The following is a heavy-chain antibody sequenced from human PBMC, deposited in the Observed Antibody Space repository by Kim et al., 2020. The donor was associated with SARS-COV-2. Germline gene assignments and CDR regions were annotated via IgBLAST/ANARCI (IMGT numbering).Heavy chain of an antibody. J-gene: IGHJ4*02. D-gene: IGHD5-12*01. CDR3: ARDRDGYGLDY. V-gene: IGHV4-59*01. Sequence: SRVTRSVDTSKNPFSLKLSSVTAADTAVYYCARDRDGYGLDYWGQGTLVTVSS.